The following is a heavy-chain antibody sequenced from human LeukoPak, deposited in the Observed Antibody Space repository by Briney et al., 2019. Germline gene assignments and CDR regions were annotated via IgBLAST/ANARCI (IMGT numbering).Heavy chain of an antibody. Sequence: GGSLRLSCAVSGFTVSSNYVGWVRQPPGKGLEWVSLIYSGGATYYADSVKGRFTISRDNSKNMLYLQMNSLRAEDTAVYYCARRGSGWEDGYFDLWGRGTLVTVSS. D-gene: IGHD6-19*01. V-gene: IGHV3-53*01. CDR1: GFTVSSNY. CDR2: IYSGGAT. CDR3: ARRGSGWEDGYFDL. J-gene: IGHJ2*01.